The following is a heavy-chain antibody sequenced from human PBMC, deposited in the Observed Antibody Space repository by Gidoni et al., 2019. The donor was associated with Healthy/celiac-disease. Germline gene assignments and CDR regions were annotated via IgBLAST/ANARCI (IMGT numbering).Heavy chain of an antibody. V-gene: IGHV3-48*03. J-gene: IGHJ4*02. CDR2: ISSSGSNI. Sequence: EVQLVESGGGLVQPGGSLRLSCAASGFTFSSYEMNWVRQAPGKGLEWVSYISSSGSNIYYSDSVKGRFTISRDNAKNSLYLQMNSLRAEDTAVYYCAREAVATFRFFDYWGQGPLVTVSS. CDR1: GFTFSSYE. D-gene: IGHD5-12*01. CDR3: AREAVATFRFFDY.